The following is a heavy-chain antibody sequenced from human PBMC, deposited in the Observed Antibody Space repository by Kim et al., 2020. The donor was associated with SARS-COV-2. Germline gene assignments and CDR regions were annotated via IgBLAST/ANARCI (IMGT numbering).Heavy chain of an antibody. D-gene: IGHD1-7*01. V-gene: IGHV3-33*01. J-gene: IGHJ3*02. CDR2: IWHDGSNK. CDR3: VRDGITGTTEAFNI. CDR1: GFTFSGYG. Sequence: GGSLRLSCAASGFTFSGYGMHWVRQAPGKGLEGVAVIWHDGSNKNYADSVKGRFTISRDNSENTLYLQINSLRAEDTAVYYCVRDGITGTTEAFNIWGQGTMVTVSS.